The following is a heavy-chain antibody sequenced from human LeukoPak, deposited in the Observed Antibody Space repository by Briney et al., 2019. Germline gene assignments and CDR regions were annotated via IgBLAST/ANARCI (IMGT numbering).Heavy chain of an antibody. CDR2: ISSSSSYI. J-gene: IGHJ6*03. CDR1: GFTFSHYS. D-gene: IGHD3-3*01. Sequence: GGSLRLSCVASGFTFSHYSMNWVRQAPGKGLEWVSSISSSSSYIYYADSVKGRFTISRDNAKNSLYLQMNSLRAEGTAVYYCASTFWSGARSDYYYMDVWGKGTTVTVSS. V-gene: IGHV3-21*01. CDR3: ASTFWSGARSDYYYMDV.